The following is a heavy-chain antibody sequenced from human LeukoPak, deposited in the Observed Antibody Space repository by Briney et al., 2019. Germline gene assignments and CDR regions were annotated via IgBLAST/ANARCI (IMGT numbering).Heavy chain of an antibody. V-gene: IGHV1-18*04. Sequence: ASVKVSCKASGYTFTGYYMHWVRQALGQGLEWMGWSSAYNGNTNYAQKVQGRVTMTTDTSTTTAYMELRSLRSDDTAVYYCARGGSSGWRTPNDDYWGQGTLVTVSP. J-gene: IGHJ4*02. CDR1: GYTFTGYY. D-gene: IGHD6-19*01. CDR2: SSAYNGNT. CDR3: ARGGSSGWRTPNDDY.